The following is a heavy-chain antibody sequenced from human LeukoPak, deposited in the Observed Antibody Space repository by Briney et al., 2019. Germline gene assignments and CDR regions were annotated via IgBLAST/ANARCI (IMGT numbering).Heavy chain of an antibody. CDR1: GGSISSYY. CDR2: IYASGST. D-gene: IGHD3-22*01. CDR3: ARVFYYDSSGYPDAYFDH. V-gene: IGHV4-4*07. Sequence: PSETLSLTCTVSGGSISSYYWSWIRQPAGKGLEWIGRIYASGSTNYNPSLKSRVTISVDTSKNQFSLKLSSVTAADTAVYYGARVFYYDSSGYPDAYFDHCGQGTLVTVSS. J-gene: IGHJ4*02.